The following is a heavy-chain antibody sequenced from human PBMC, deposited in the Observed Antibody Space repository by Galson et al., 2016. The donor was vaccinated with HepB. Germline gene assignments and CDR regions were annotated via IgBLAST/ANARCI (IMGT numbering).Heavy chain of an antibody. CDR2: TNSDGSNT. D-gene: IGHD5-18*01. Sequence: SLRLSCAASGFAFSYYWMHWVRQAPGKGLVWVSHTNSDGSNTYYADSVKGRFTISRDNAKNTLYLQMNSLRAEDTAVYYCVRDLRQLRLERYGMDGWGQGGTVTVSS. CDR1: GFAFSYYW. V-gene: IGHV3-74*01. J-gene: IGHJ6*02. CDR3: VRDLRQLRLERYGMDG.